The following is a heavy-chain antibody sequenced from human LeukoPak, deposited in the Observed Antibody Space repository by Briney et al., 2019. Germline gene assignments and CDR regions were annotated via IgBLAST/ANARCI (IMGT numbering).Heavy chain of an antibody. Sequence: GRSLRLSSAASGFTFDDYAMHWVRQAPGKGLEWVSGISWNSGSIGYADSVKGRFTISRDNAKNSLYLQMNSLRAEDTALYYCAKGGYSYGNGAFDIWGQGTMVTVSS. D-gene: IGHD5-18*01. V-gene: IGHV3-9*01. CDR2: ISWNSGSI. CDR1: GFTFDDYA. J-gene: IGHJ3*02. CDR3: AKGGYSYGNGAFDI.